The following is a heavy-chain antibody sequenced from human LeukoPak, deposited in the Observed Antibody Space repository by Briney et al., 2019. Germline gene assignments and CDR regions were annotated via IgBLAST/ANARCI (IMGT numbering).Heavy chain of an antibody. D-gene: IGHD6-13*01. CDR3: ARGQQLVLGYFDY. V-gene: IGHV3-48*01. CDR1: GFTFSSYS. Sequence: GGSLRLSCAASGFTFSSYSMNWVRQAPGKGLEWVSYISSSSSTIYYADSVKGRFTISRDNAKNSLYLQMNSLRAEDTAVYYCARGQQLVLGYFDYWGQGTLVTVSS. J-gene: IGHJ4*02. CDR2: ISSSSSTI.